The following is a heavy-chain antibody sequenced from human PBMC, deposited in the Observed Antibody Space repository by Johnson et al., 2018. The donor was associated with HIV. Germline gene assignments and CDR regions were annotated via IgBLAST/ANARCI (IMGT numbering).Heavy chain of an antibody. Sequence: VQLVESGGGLVQPGRSLRLSCAASGFTFDDYAMHWVRQPPGKGLEWVSGISWNSGRIGYADFVKGRFTISRDNAKNSLYLQMSSLRPEETALYYCAKDMGCGADCYQISITMTVGGAFDIWGQGTMVTVSS. CDR3: AKDMGCGADCYQISITMTVGGAFDI. V-gene: IGHV3-9*01. CDR1: GFTFDDYA. D-gene: IGHD2-21*02. J-gene: IGHJ3*02. CDR2: ISWNSGRI.